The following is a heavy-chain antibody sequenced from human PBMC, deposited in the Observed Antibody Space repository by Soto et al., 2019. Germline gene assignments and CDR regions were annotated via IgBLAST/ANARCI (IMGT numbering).Heavy chain of an antibody. CDR2: ISYDGSNK. V-gene: IGHV3-30*18. CDR1: GFTFSSYG. CDR3: AKDSGRYYYDSSGPDY. D-gene: IGHD3-22*01. Sequence: QAGGSLRLSCAASGFTFSSYGMHWVRQAPGKGLEWVAVISYDGSNKYYADSVKGRFTISRDNSKNTLYLQMNSLRAEDTAVYYCAKDSGRYYYDSSGPDYWGQGTLVTVSS. J-gene: IGHJ4*02.